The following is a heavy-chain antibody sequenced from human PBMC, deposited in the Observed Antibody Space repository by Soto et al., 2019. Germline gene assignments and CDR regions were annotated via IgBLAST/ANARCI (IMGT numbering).Heavy chain of an antibody. CDR2: ISSSGGST. D-gene: IGHD2-2*01. J-gene: IGHJ4*02. Sequence: GGSLRLSCAASGFTFSSYSMNWVRQAPGKGLEWVSSISSSGGSTYYADSVKGRFTISRDNSKNTLYLQMNSLRAEDTAVYYCAKDLGSQLLLLFDYWGQGTLVTVSS. CDR1: GFTFSSYS. CDR3: AKDLGSQLLLLFDY. V-gene: IGHV3-23*01.